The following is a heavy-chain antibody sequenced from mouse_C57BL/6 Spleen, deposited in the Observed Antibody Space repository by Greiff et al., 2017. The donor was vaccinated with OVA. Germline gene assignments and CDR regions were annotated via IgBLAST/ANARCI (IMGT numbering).Heavy chain of an antibody. CDR3: ARETTTDYFDY. J-gene: IGHJ2*01. CDR1: GYTFTDYY. Sequence: VHVKQSGPVLVKPGASVKMSCKASGYTFTDYYMNWVKQSHGKSLEWIGVINPYNGGTSYNQKFKGKATLTVDKSSSTAYMELNSLTSEDSAVYYCARETTTDYFDYWGQGTTLTVSS. V-gene: IGHV1-19*01. CDR2: INPYNGGT. D-gene: IGHD1-1*01.